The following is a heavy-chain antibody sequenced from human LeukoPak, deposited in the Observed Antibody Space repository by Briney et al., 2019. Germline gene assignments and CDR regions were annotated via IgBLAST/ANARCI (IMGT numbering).Heavy chain of an antibody. V-gene: IGHV4-59*08. Sequence: SETLSLTCTVSGGSTRGYFWSWIRQPPGKGLQWIGYIYYSGSTNYNPSLNSRVTISVDTSERQFSPKLSSVTAADTAVYYCARVANTYYDFWSGYHYYYYMDVWGKGTTVTVSS. CDR3: ARVANTYYDFWSGYHYYYYMDV. J-gene: IGHJ6*03. CDR2: IYYSGST. D-gene: IGHD3-3*01. CDR1: GGSTRGYF.